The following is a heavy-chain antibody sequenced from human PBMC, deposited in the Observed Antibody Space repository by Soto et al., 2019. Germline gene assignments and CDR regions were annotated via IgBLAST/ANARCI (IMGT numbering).Heavy chain of an antibody. CDR3: ARDLLPPPNDAFDI. J-gene: IGHJ3*02. D-gene: IGHD2-15*01. Sequence: EVQLEESGGGLVQPGGSLRRSCAASGFIFSDYTMNWVRQAPGKGLECVSYITHSGSSIYYADSVKGRFTVSRDNDKNSLYLQMNSLRDEDTAVYYCARDLLPPPNDAFDIWGQGTMVTVSS. V-gene: IGHV3-48*02. CDR2: ITHSGSSI. CDR1: GFIFSDYT.